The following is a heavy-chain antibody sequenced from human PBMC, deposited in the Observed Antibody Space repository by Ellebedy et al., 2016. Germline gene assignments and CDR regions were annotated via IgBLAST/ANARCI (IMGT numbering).Heavy chain of an antibody. J-gene: IGHJ6*02. D-gene: IGHD1-26*01. V-gene: IGHV3-23*01. CDR3: ATKEGVGANLAYYYYYGMDV. Sequence: GESLKISXAASGFTFSSYAMSWVRQAPGKGLEWVSAISGSGGSTYYADSVKGRFTISRDNSKNTLYLQMNSLRAEDTAVYYCATKEGVGANLAYYYYYGMDVWGQGTTVTVSS. CDR1: GFTFSSYA. CDR2: ISGSGGST.